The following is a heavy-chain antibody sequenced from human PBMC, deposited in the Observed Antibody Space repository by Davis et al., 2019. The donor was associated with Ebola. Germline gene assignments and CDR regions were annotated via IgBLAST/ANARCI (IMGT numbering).Heavy chain of an antibody. Sequence: GESLKISCAASGFTFSSYSMNWVRQAPGKGLEWVSYISTSSTTIYYADSVKGRFTISRDNAKNSLYLQMNSLRAEDTAVYYCAKDRGSGWFDAFDIWGQGTRVTVSS. CDR1: GFTFSSYS. V-gene: IGHV3-48*01. CDR2: ISTSSTTI. D-gene: IGHD6-19*01. CDR3: AKDRGSGWFDAFDI. J-gene: IGHJ3*02.